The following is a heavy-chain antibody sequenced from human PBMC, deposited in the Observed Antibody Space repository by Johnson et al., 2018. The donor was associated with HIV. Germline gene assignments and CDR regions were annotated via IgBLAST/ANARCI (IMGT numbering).Heavy chain of an antibody. V-gene: IGHV3-30*04. CDR3: AKGRLVGATTYDAFDI. J-gene: IGHJ3*02. CDR1: GFTISSYT. Sequence: VQLVESGGGVVQPGRSLRLSCAASGFTISSYTIHWVRQAPGKGLEWVAVISSDGSNKYYADSVKGRFTISRDNSKNTLYLQMNSLRAEDTAVYYCAKGRLVGATTYDAFDIWGQGTMVTVSS. CDR2: ISSDGSNK. D-gene: IGHD1-26*01.